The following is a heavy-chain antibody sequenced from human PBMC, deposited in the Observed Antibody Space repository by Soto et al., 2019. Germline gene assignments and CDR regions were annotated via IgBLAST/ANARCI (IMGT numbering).Heavy chain of an antibody. J-gene: IGHJ6*02. Sequence: QITLKESGPTLVKPTQTLTLTCTFSGCSLSTSGVDVAWIRQPPGKALEWLALIYWDDDKRYRPSLETRLTITKDTSKNQVVLTMTNMDSVDTATYYCAYLPCSGGSCYWFSYSGMDVWGQGTTVTVSS. CDR2: IYWDDDK. CDR1: GCSLSTSGVD. V-gene: IGHV2-5*02. D-gene: IGHD2-15*01. CDR3: AYLPCSGGSCYWFSYSGMDV.